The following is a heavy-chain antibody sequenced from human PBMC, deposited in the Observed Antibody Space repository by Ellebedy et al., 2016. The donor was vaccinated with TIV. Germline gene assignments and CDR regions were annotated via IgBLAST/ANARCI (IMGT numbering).Heavy chain of an antibody. CDR1: GFTFSGSA. Sequence: GESLKISCAASGFTFSGSAMHWVRQASGKGLEWVGRIRSKANSYATAYAASVKGRFTISRDDSKNTAYLQMNSLKTEDTAVYYCTREDIVVVPAALTYYYYGMDVWGQGTTVTVSS. V-gene: IGHV3-73*01. J-gene: IGHJ6*02. D-gene: IGHD2-2*01. CDR2: IRSKANSYAT. CDR3: TREDIVVVPAALTYYYYGMDV.